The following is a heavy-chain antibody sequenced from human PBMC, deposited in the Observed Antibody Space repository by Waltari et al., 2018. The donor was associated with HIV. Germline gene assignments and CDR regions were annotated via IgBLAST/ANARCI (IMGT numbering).Heavy chain of an antibody. CDR1: GGPISNYW. D-gene: IGHD2-8*01. V-gene: IGHV4-59*01. CDR2: VDYSGST. CDR3: ARGGCVNGVCYRGLLDS. Sequence: QVQLQESGPGLVKPSGTLSLTCTVPGGPISNYWRTLIRQPPGEGLEWVGCVDYSGSTDYNPSLKSRVTISVDTSKNQFSLKLSSVTAADTAVYYCARGGCVNGVCYRGLLDSWGQGTLVTVSS. J-gene: IGHJ4*02.